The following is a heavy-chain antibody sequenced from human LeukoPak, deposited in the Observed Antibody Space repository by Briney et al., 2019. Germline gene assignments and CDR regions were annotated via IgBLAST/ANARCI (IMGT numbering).Heavy chain of an antibody. CDR2: VHIDGSST. J-gene: IGHJ4*02. Sequence: PGGSLRLSCAASGFTFGNYLMHWVRQAPGKGLMWVSRVHIDGSSTTYADSVKGRFTISRDDAKNTLYLQMNSLRAEDTAVYYCAKSRGVTMIVVVPFDYWGQGTLVTVSS. CDR1: GFTFGNYL. V-gene: IGHV3-74*01. CDR3: AKSRGVTMIVVVPFDY. D-gene: IGHD3-22*01.